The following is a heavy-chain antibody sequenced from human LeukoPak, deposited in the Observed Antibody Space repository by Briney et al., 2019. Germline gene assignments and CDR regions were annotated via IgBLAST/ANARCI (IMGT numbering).Heavy chain of an antibody. CDR1: GFTFSSYV. J-gene: IGHJ4*02. V-gene: IGHV3-30*03. Sequence: GGSLRLSCVASGFTFSSYVMHWVRQAPGEGLEWVAVISFDGSNKYYADSVKGRFTISRDNSKNTLYLQMNSLRAEDTAVYYCVREDHGSGSFAYWGQGVLLTVSS. D-gene: IGHD3-10*01. CDR2: ISFDGSNK. CDR3: VREDHGSGSFAY.